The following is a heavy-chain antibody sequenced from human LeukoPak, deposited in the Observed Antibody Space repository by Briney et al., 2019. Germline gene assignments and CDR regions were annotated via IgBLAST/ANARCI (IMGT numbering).Heavy chain of an antibody. J-gene: IGHJ4*02. CDR1: GVTFSSYA. D-gene: IGHD3-22*01. Sequence: SVKVSCKASGVTFSSYAISWVRQAPGQGLEWMGRIIPIFGTANYAQKFQGRVTITTDESTSTAYMELSNLRSEDTAVYYCAREYYYDSSGYYYVIDYWGQGTLVTVSS. V-gene: IGHV1-69*05. CDR2: IIPIFGTA. CDR3: AREYYYDSSGYYYVIDY.